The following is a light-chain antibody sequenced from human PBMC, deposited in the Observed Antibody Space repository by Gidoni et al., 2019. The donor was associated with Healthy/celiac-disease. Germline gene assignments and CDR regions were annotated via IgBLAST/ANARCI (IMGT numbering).Light chain of an antibody. CDR2: LGS. CDR3: MQALQIPAT. J-gene: IGKJ2*01. Sequence: DIVMTQSARSLPVTPGEPASISCRSSQSLLHNNGYNYLDWYLQKQGQSPQLLIYLGSNRASGVPDRFSGSGSGTDFTLKISRVEAGDVGVYYCMQALQIPATFGQGTKLEIK. CDR1: QSLLHNNGYNY. V-gene: IGKV2-28*01.